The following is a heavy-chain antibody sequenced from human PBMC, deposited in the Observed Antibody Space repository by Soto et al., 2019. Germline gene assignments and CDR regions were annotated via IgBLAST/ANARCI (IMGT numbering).Heavy chain of an antibody. V-gene: IGHV3-23*01. Sequence: PGGSLRLSCAASGFTFSSYAMSWVRQAPGKGLEWVSAISGSGGSTYYADSVKGRFTISRDNSKNTLYLQMNSLRAEDTAVYYCAKDLKLLWFGESTFDYWGQGTLVTVSS. CDR3: AKDLKLLWFGESTFDY. CDR1: GFTFSSYA. CDR2: ISGSGGST. D-gene: IGHD3-10*01. J-gene: IGHJ4*02.